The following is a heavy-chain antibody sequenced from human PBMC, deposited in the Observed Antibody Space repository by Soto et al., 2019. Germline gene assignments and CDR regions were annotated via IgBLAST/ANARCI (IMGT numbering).Heavy chain of an antibody. D-gene: IGHD6-6*01. V-gene: IGHV3-48*01. CDR1: GFTFSSYS. Sequence: PGGSLRLSCAASGFTFSSYSMNWVRQAPGKGLEWASYISSSSSTIYYADSVKGRFTISRDNAKNSLYLQMNSLRAEDTAVYYCARTRTSSSVVLHYFDYWGQGTLVTVSS. CDR3: ARTRTSSSVVLHYFDY. J-gene: IGHJ4*02. CDR2: ISSSSSTI.